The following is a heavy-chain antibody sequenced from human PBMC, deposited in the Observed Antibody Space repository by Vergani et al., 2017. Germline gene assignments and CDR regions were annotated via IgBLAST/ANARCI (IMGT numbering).Heavy chain of an antibody. CDR3: ARVNTETSGHLCYFYYMDV. V-gene: IGHV4-34*01. J-gene: IGHJ6*03. D-gene: IGHD4-11*01. CDR2: IDHTGRP. CDR1: GGSFTSYH. Sequence: QVQLQQWGGGLLKPSETLSLTCVVNGGSFTSYHWTWIRQSPGEGLEWVGDIDHTGRPDYNPALKSRLTMSVDNSRNQFSLTPISVTATDPARYFCARVNTETSGHLCYFYYMDVWGQGAAVTVS.